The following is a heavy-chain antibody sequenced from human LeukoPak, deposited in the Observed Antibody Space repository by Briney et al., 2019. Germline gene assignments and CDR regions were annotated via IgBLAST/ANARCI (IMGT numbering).Heavy chain of an antibody. CDR2: IYYSGST. Sequence: SETLSLTCSVSGGSVSSYYWSWIRQPPGKGLEWIGYIYYSGSTNYNPSPKSRVTISVDTSKNQFSLKLSSVTAADTAVYYCARGSSSWYLYYYYMDVWGKGTTVTVSS. CDR3: ARGSSSWYLYYYYMDV. V-gene: IGHV4-59*02. CDR1: GGSVSSYY. D-gene: IGHD6-13*01. J-gene: IGHJ6*03.